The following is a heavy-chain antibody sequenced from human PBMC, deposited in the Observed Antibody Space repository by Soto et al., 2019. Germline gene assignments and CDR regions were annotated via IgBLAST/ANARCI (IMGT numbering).Heavy chain of an antibody. V-gene: IGHV4-59*01. CDR2: ISYSGNT. CDR3: ACLRGKRGSPIDY. CDR1: GDSTSNYY. D-gene: IGHD2-15*01. J-gene: IGHJ4*02. Sequence: TSETLALTCIISGDSTSNYYLSGSRQSPGKGLEWIVYISYSGNTNDNPSLKSRVTISVDTSKDQLSLKVTSVTAADTAMYYCACLRGKRGSPIDYWGQGTQVTVSS.